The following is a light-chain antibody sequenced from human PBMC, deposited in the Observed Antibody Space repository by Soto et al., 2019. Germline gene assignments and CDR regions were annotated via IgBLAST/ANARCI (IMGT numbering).Light chain of an antibody. J-gene: IGKJ4*01. Sequence: DIQMTQSPSSLSASVGDSVTITRQATQGISSYVNWYQQQRGRAPKILIYDTSKLEPGVPSRFSGSRSGTHFTFTITSLQPEDFATYFCQQYADVPLTFGGGTKVDIK. CDR3: QQYADVPLT. CDR1: QGISSY. V-gene: IGKV1-33*01. CDR2: DTS.